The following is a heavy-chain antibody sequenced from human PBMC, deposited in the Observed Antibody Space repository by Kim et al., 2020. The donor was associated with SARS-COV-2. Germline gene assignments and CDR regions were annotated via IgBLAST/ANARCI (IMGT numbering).Heavy chain of an antibody. J-gene: IGHJ4*02. CDR1: GFTFGDYA. D-gene: IGHD6-13*01. CDR2: IRSKAYGGTT. CDR3: TRLYSSSSYYFDY. V-gene: IGHV3-49*03. Sequence: GGSLRLSCIASGFTFGDYAMSWFRQAPGKGLEWVGFIRSKAYGGTTEYAASVKGRFTISRDDSKSIAYLQMNSLKTEDTAVYYCTRLYSSSSYYFDYWGQGTLVTVSS.